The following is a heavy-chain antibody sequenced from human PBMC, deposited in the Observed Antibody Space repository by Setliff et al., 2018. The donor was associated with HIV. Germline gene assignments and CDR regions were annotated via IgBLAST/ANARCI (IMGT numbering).Heavy chain of an antibody. Sequence: TLSLTCSVSGGSISTYHWSWIRQPPGKGLEWIGYIYKSGSTNYSPSLKSQVTISPGTSKNQFSLKLTSVTAADTAVYYCARLSDTAMASFDSWGQGILVTVSS. J-gene: IGHJ4*02. D-gene: IGHD5-18*01. CDR1: GGSISTYH. CDR3: ARLSDTAMASFDS. V-gene: IGHV4-59*08. CDR2: IYKSGST.